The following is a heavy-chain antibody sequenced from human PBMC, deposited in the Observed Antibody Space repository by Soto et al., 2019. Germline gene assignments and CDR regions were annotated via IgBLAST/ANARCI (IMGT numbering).Heavy chain of an antibody. D-gene: IGHD3-3*01. CDR1: GFSFGAYW. CDR2: MKKDGSEK. J-gene: IGHJ4*02. CDR3: AKLGSGYYAGLYFDY. Sequence: GGSLRLSCAASGFSFGAYWMSWVRQAPGKGLEWVAHMKKDGSEKYYVDSVKGRFSVSRDNSKNSLYLQMDSLRSEATAVYYCAKLGSGYYAGLYFDYWGQGTLVTLSS. V-gene: IGHV3-7*03.